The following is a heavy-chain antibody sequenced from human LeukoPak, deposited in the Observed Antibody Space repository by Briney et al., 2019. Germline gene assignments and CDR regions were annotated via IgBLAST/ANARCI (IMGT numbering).Heavy chain of an antibody. CDR1: GYTFTGYY. D-gene: IGHD2-2*01. CDR3: ARVRRYCSSTSCDNPVGY. Sequence: ASVKVSCKASGYTFTGYYMHWVRQAPGQGLEWMGWINPNSGGTNYAQKFQGWVTMTRDTSISTAYMELSSLRSEDTAVYYCARVRRYCSSTSCDNPVGYWGQGTLVTVSS. V-gene: IGHV1-2*04. J-gene: IGHJ4*02. CDR2: INPNSGGT.